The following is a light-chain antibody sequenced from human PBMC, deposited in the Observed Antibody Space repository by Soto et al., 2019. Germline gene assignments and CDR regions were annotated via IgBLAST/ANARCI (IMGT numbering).Light chain of an antibody. V-gene: IGKV1D-12*01. CDR2: AAS. Sequence: DIQMTQSPSSVSASVGDRVTITCRASQGIGSWLAWYQQKPGKAPTLLIYAASSLRSGVPSRFSGSGSVTDFTLTISTLQPEDFATYYCQQANSFPLTFGGGTKVEIK. J-gene: IGKJ4*01. CDR1: QGIGSW. CDR3: QQANSFPLT.